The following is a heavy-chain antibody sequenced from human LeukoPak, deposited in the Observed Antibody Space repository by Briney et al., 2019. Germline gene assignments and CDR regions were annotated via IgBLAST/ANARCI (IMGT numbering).Heavy chain of an antibody. CDR2: IKPDSGDT. Sequence: GASVKVSCKASGYTFSGYYIHWVRQAPGQGLEWMGLIKPDSGDTNYAQNFRGRDTMTRDTSISTAYMELSRLRSDDTAVYYCARGGPLGRAFDIWGQGTMVTVSS. J-gene: IGHJ3*02. V-gene: IGHV1-2*02. CDR1: GYTFSGYY. D-gene: IGHD3-16*01. CDR3: ARGGPLGRAFDI.